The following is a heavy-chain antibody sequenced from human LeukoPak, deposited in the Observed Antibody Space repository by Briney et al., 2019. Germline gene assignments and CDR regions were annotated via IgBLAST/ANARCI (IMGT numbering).Heavy chain of an antibody. CDR3: ARIDGPTVYTYYMDL. V-gene: IGHV3-48*04. CDR1: GFSFSIRG. J-gene: IGHJ6*03. CDR2: ISPWSETI. D-gene: IGHD3-16*01. Sequence: GGSLRLSCAPSGFSFSIRGINWVRHRPGKGLEWVSYISPWSETIYYAESVKGRFTVSRDDAEKSLYLQMNTLRVEDTAVYYCARIDGPTVYTYYMDLWGQGTTVTVSS.